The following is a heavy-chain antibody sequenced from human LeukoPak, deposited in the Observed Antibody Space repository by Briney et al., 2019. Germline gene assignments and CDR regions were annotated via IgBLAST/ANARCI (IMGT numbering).Heavy chain of an antibody. CDR2: ISSSGSTI. CDR3: ARAPNLLYSSGGGYFDY. J-gene: IGHJ4*02. CDR1: GFTFSSYG. Sequence: PGRSLRLSCAASGFTFSSYGMHWVRQAPGKGLEWVSYISSSGSTIYYAGSVKGRFTISRDNAKNSLYLQMNSLRAEDTAVYYCARAPNLLYSSGGGYFDYWGQGTLVTVSS. D-gene: IGHD6-19*01. V-gene: IGHV3-48*04.